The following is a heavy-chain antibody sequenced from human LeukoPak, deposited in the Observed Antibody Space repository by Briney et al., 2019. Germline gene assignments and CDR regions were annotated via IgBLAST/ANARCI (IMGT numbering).Heavy chain of an antibody. J-gene: IGHJ4*02. CDR3: ARGYSSSDDFDY. V-gene: IGHV3-21*01. Sequence: TGGSLRLSCAASGFTFSSYSMNWVRQAPGKGLEWVSSISSSSSYIYYADPVKGRFTISRDNAKNSLYLQMNSLRAEDTAVYYCARGYSSSDDFDYWGQGTLVTVSS. CDR2: ISSSSSYI. D-gene: IGHD6-13*01. CDR1: GFTFSSYS.